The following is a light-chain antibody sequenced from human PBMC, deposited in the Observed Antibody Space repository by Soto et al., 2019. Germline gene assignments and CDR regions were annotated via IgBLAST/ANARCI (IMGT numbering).Light chain of an antibody. CDR3: CSFAGL. Sequence: QSALTQPRSVSGSPGQSVAISCAGTSSDVGRYNYVSWYQQYPGKAPKLIIYDVTKRPSGVPDRVSGSKSGNTASLTISGLQAEDEAEYYCCSFAGLFGGGTKLTVL. CDR2: DVT. V-gene: IGLV2-11*01. J-gene: IGLJ2*01. CDR1: SSDVGRYNY.